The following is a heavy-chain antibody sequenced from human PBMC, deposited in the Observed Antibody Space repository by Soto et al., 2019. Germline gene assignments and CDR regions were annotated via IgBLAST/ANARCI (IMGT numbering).Heavy chain of an antibody. CDR3: ARDYPTMVRGVINPLDY. CDR1: GFTFSSYG. J-gene: IGHJ4*02. D-gene: IGHD3-10*01. Sequence: GGSLRLSCAASGFTFSSYGMHWVRQAPGKGLEWVAVIWYDGSNKYYADSVKGRFTISRDNSKNTLYLQMNSLRAEDTAVYYCARDYPTMVRGVINPLDYWGQGTLVTVSS. CDR2: IWYDGSNK. V-gene: IGHV3-33*01.